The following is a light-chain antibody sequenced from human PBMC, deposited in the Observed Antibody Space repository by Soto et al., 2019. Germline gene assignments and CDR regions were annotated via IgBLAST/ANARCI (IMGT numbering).Light chain of an antibody. CDR2: RNN. V-gene: IGLV1-47*01. J-gene: IGLJ1*01. Sequence: SVLTQPPSASGPPGQRVTLSCSGSSSNIGSNYVYWYQQLPGTAPKLLIYRNNQRPSGVPDRFSGSKSGTSASLAISGLRSEDEADYYCAAWDDSLSGPDVFGTGTKVTVL. CDR1: SSNIGSNY. CDR3: AAWDDSLSGPDV.